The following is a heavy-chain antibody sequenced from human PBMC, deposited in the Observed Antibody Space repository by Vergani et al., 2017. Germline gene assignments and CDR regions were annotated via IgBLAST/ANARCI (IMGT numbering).Heavy chain of an antibody. V-gene: IGHV4-59*13. D-gene: IGHD3-9*01. CDR2: IYSTGST. Sequence: QVRLQESGPRQVKPSETLSLSCSVSGYSISIGYYWGWIRQSPGKGLEWIGYIYSTGSTNYNPSLNSRVTMSVDTSKNQFSLKLRSVTAADTAVYFCARVMYRDEASTGYRLEGMDIWGQGTTVTISS. CDR1: GYSISIGYY. J-gene: IGHJ6*02. CDR3: ARVMYRDEASTGYRLEGMDI.